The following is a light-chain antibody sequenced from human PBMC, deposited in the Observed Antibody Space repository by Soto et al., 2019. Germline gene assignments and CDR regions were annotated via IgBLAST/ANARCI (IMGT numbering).Light chain of an antibody. CDR1: QSVSSR. J-gene: IGKJ4*01. CDR2: GAS. Sequence: EVVMTQSPATLSVSPGEGATLSCRASQSVSSRLAWYQQKPGQSPRLLIYGASTRATGVPARFSSSWSGTKFTLTVSRLQSEDFAVYYCQQYDNWSTFGGGNKVQI. V-gene: IGKV3-15*01. CDR3: QQYDNWST.